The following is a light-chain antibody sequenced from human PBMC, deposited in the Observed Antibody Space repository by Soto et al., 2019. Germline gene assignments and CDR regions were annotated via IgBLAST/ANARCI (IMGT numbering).Light chain of an antibody. CDR3: QKSYSTPRT. V-gene: IGKV1-5*03. CDR2: ETS. Sequence: DIQMTQSPSTLSASVGYIVTITCRASQSVNRWLAWYQQKPGKAPKLLIYETSSLERGVPSRFSGSGSGTDFTLTISSLQPEDFATYYCQKSYSTPRTFGQGTKVDIK. J-gene: IGKJ1*01. CDR1: QSVNRW.